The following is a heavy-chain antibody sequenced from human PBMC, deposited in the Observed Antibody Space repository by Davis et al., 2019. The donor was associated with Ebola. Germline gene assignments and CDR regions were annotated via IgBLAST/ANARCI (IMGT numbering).Heavy chain of an antibody. Sequence: GGSLRLSCAASGFTFSSYSMNWVRQAPGKGLEWVSLLSGSGAKTYSADSVKGRFTISRDNSKNTLSLQMNSLRAEDTAVYYCAKGVFGHLALWGRGTLVTVSS. D-gene: IGHD3-16*02. V-gene: IGHV3-23*01. CDR3: AKGVFGHLAL. CDR1: GFTFSSYS. CDR2: LSGSGAKT. J-gene: IGHJ2*01.